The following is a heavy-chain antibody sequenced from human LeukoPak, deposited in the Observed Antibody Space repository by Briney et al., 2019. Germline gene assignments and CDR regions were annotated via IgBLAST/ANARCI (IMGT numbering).Heavy chain of an antibody. CDR1: GGSISSNNW. Sequence: PSGTLSLTCAVSGGSISSNNWWSWVRQPPGKGLEWTGEIYHSGSTNYNPSLKSRVTILVDTSKNQFSLKLSSVTAADTAVYYCARTVDSSGWYPYYYYMDVWGKGTTVTVSS. CDR3: ARTVDSSGWYPYYYYMDV. V-gene: IGHV4-4*02. J-gene: IGHJ6*03. D-gene: IGHD6-19*01. CDR2: IYHSGST.